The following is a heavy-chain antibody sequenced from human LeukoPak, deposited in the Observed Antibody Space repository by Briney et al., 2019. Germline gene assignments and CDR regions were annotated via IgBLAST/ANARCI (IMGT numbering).Heavy chain of an antibody. CDR1: GGSISSYY. Sequence: SETLYLTCTVSGGSISSYYWSWIRQPPGKGLEWIGYVYYSGGTNYNPSLKSRVTISEDTSKNQFSLKLSSVTAADTAVYYCARDNGGGYYYDYWGRGTLVTVSS. CDR2: VYYSGGT. D-gene: IGHD3-22*01. CDR3: ARDNGGGYYYDY. V-gene: IGHV4-59*01. J-gene: IGHJ4*02.